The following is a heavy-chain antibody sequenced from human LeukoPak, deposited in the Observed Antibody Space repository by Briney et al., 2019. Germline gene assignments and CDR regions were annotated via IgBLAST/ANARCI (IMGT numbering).Heavy chain of an antibody. CDR3: ATLLQPRSSWTSLGY. CDR2: IDSRGTTV. V-gene: IGHV3-48*01. Sequence: GGSLRLSCAASGFTFSTYSMNWVRQAPGKGLEWVSYIDSRGTTVYYADSVKGRFTISRDNSKNTLYLQMNSLRAEDTAVYYCATLLQPRSSWTSLGYWGQGTLVTVSS. J-gene: IGHJ4*02. D-gene: IGHD6-13*01. CDR1: GFTFSTYS.